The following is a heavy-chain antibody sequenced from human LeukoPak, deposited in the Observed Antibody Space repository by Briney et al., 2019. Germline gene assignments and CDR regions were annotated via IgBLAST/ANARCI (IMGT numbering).Heavy chain of an antibody. J-gene: IGHJ6*04. CDR2: IIPIFGTA. Sequence: SVKVSCKASGGTFSSYAISWVRQAPGQGLEWMGGIIPIFGTANYAQKFQGRVTVTADKSTSTAYMELSSLRSEDTAVYYCARGLMGVDIVATIEGEDYYYYGMDVWGKGTTVTVSS. V-gene: IGHV1-69*06. D-gene: IGHD5-12*01. CDR1: GGTFSSYA. CDR3: ARGLMGVDIVATIEGEDYYYYGMDV.